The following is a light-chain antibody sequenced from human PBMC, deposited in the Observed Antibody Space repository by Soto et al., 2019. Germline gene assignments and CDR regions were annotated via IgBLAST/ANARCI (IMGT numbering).Light chain of an antibody. V-gene: IGKV3-20*01. J-gene: IGKJ1*01. CDR1: QSVSSSY. CDR2: GAS. CDR3: QHYGRSLWT. Sequence: EIVLTQSPGTLSVSPGERATLSCRASQSVSSSYLAWYQQKPGQAPRLLIYGASSRATGIPDRFSGSGSGTDFTLTISRLEPGDFGVYYCQHYGRSLWTFGQGTKVEIK.